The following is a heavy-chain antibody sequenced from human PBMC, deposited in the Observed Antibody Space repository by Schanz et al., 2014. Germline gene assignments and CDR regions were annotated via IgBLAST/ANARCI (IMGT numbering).Heavy chain of an antibody. CDR3: ARDRGHGDLPGDI. CDR1: GGSVSSGGDY. D-gene: IGHD4-17*01. Sequence: QVQLQESGPGLVKPSQTLSLTCTVSGGSVSSGGDYWSWIRQHPGKGLEWIGFMSYSGSTYYNPSLKSRVTISVDTSKNQFSLNLSSATAADTAVYYCARDRGHGDLPGDIWGQGTMVTVSS. CDR2: MSYSGST. V-gene: IGHV4-31*03. J-gene: IGHJ3*02.